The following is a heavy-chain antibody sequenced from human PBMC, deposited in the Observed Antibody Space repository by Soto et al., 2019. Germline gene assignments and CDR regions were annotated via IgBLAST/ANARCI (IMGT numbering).Heavy chain of an antibody. CDR2: IWYDGSNK. D-gene: IGHD1-26*01. V-gene: IGHV3-33*01. CDR1: GFTFSSYG. Sequence: QVQLVESGGGVVQPGRSLRLSCAASGFTFSSYGMHWVRQAPGKGLEWVAVIWYDGSNKYYADSVKGRFTISRDNSKNTLYLQMNSLRAEDTAVYYCARVGDLGGGSETTLVDYWGQGTLVTVSS. J-gene: IGHJ4*02. CDR3: ARVGDLGGGSETTLVDY.